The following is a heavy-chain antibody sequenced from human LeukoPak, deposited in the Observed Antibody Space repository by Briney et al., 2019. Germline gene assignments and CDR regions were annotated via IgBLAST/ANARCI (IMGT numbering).Heavy chain of an antibody. D-gene: IGHD6-13*01. Sequence: PSETLSLTCTVSGGSISSYYCNWIRQTPGRGLEGIGYIHYSGSTNYSPSLKSRVTISLDTSKNQFSLKLNSVTAADTAVYYCLYSSGWYSVVYWGQGTLVTVSS. V-gene: IGHV4-59*08. CDR2: IHYSGST. CDR1: GGSISSYY. J-gene: IGHJ4*02. CDR3: LYSSGWYSVVY.